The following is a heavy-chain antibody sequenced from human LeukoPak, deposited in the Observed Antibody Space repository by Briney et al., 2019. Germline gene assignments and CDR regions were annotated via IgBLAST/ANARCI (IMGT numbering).Heavy chain of an antibody. Sequence: PSETLSLTCTVSGGSISSSSYYWGWIRQPPGKGLEWIGSIYYSGSTYYNPSLKSRVTISVDTSKNQFSLKLSSVTAADTAVYYCARLPYDYYDSSGYWYYFDYWGQGTLVTVSS. V-gene: IGHV4-39*01. D-gene: IGHD3-22*01. CDR2: IYYSGST. CDR3: ARLPYDYYDSSGYWYYFDY. CDR1: GGSISSSSYY. J-gene: IGHJ4*02.